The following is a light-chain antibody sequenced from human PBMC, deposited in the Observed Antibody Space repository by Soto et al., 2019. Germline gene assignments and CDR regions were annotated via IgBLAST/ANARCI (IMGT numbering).Light chain of an antibody. CDR3: QQYGSSPLYT. CDR2: ATS. J-gene: IGKJ2*01. CDR1: QSVSSSF. V-gene: IGKV3-20*01. Sequence: EIVLTQSPATLSLSPGERGTLSCRASQSVSSSFLAWYQQKPGQAPRLLIYATSNRATGIPDRFSGSGSGTDFTLTISRLEPEDSAVYYCQQYGSSPLYTFGQGTQLEIK.